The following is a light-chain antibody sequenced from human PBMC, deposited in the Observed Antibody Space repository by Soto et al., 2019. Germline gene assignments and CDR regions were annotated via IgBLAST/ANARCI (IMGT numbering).Light chain of an antibody. J-gene: IGLJ3*02. Sequence: QSVLTQPPSASGTPGQRVTISCSGSSSNIGSNTVNWYQQLPGTAPKLLIYNNNQRPSGVPDRFSGSKSGTSASLAISGRQSEDEADYYCAAWDDSLKGPVFGGGTKLTVL. CDR1: SSNIGSNT. V-gene: IGLV1-44*01. CDR3: AAWDDSLKGPV. CDR2: NNN.